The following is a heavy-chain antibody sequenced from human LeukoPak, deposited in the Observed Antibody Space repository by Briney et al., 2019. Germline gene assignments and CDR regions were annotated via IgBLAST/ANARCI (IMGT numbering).Heavy chain of an antibody. D-gene: IGHD3-10*01. CDR2: IDPSDSYT. CDR1: GYSFTSYW. J-gene: IGHJ4*02. CDR3: ARSLSGYYGSGSLSVDY. Sequence: GESLKISCKGSGYSFTSYWISWVRQMPGKGLEWMGRIDPSDSYTNYSPSFQGHVTISADKSISTAYLQWSSLKASDTAMYYCARSLSGYYGSGSLSVDYWGQGTLVTVSS. V-gene: IGHV5-10-1*01.